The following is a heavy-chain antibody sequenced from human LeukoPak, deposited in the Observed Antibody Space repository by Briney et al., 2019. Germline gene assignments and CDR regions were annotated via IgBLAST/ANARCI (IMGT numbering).Heavy chain of an antibody. V-gene: IGHV4-39*07. J-gene: IGHJ5*02. CDR1: GNSISSSSYY. CDR2: INYYGKT. D-gene: IGHD1-26*01. Sequence: SETLSLTCTVSGNSISSSSYYWVWIRQPPGKGLEWIGSINYYGKTYYNPSVKSRVTISVDTSKNQFSLKLSSVTAADTAVYYCARATGVGARRFDPWGQGTLVTVSS. CDR3: ARATGVGARRFDP.